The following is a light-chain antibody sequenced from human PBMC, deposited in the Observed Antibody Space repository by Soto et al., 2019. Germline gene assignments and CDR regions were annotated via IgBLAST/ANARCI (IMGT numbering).Light chain of an antibody. J-gene: IGKJ1*01. CDR1: QSVRSN. V-gene: IGKV3D-15*01. CDR2: TAS. Sequence: EMVMTQSPATLSVSPGERATLYCRASQSVRSNLAWYQQKPGQAPRLVIYTASNRATGIPARFSGSGSGTDFTLTISRLEPEDFAVYYCQLYDASSTFGQGTKV. CDR3: QLYDASST.